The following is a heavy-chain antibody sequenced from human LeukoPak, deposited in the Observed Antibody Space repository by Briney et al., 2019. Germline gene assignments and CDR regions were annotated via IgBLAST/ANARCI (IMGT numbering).Heavy chain of an antibody. Sequence: PSETLSLTCTVSGGSISSYYWSWLRQPPGKGLEWIGYIYYSGSANYNPSLKSRVTISVDTSKNQFSLKLSSVTAADTAVYYCARDPSYGEPANWFDPWGQGTLVTVSS. D-gene: IGHD4-17*01. CDR2: IYYSGSA. CDR3: ARDPSYGEPANWFDP. CDR1: GGSISSYY. V-gene: IGHV4-59*01. J-gene: IGHJ5*02.